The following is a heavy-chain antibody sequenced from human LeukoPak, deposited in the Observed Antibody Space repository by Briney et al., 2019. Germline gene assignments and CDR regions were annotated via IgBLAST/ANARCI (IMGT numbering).Heavy chain of an antibody. CDR2: ISGSGGST. CDR3: AKLGVTFGGVCFDY. Sequence: GGSLRLSCAASGFTFSSYAMSWVRQAPGKGLEWVSAISGSGGSTYYADSVKGRFTISGDNSKNTLYLQMNSLRAGDTAVYYCAKLGVTFGGVCFDYWGQGTLVTVSS. J-gene: IGHJ4*02. V-gene: IGHV3-23*01. CDR1: GFTFSSYA. D-gene: IGHD3-16*01.